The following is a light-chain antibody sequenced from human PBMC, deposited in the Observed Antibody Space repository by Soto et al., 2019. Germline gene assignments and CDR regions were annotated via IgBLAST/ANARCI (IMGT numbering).Light chain of an antibody. V-gene: IGKV1-5*03. J-gene: IGKJ1*01. CDR2: KAS. Sequence: DIQMTQSPSTLSASVGDRVTITCRASQSISSWLAWYQQKPGKAPKLLIYKASSLESGVPSRFSGSGSGTDSTLTISSLQPDDFATYYCQQYNSYSTFGQGTKVEIK. CDR3: QQYNSYST. CDR1: QSISSW.